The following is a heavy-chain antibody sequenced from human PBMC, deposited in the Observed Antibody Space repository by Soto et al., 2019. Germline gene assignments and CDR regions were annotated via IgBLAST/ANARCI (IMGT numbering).Heavy chain of an antibody. CDR2: ISWNSGMI. CDR1: GFTFDDYA. Sequence: EVQLVESGGGLVQPGRSLRLSCAASGFTFDDYAMHWVRQAPGKGLEWVSGISWNSGMIGYADSVNGRFTISRDNAKNSLSLQMNSLRAEDTALYYCARARGLRGGFDYWGQGTLVTVSS. V-gene: IGHV3-9*01. D-gene: IGHD4-17*01. J-gene: IGHJ4*02. CDR3: ARARGLRGGFDY.